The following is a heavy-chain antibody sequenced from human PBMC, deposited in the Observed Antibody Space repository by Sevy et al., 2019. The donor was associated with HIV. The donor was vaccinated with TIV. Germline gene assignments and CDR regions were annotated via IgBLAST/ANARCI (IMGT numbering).Heavy chain of an antibody. CDR1: GFTFSSYG. D-gene: IGHD6-6*01. CDR2: IWYDGSNK. Sequence: GGSLRLSCAASGFTFSSYGMHWVRQAPGKGLEWVAVIWYDGSNKYYADSVKGRFTISRDNSKNTLYLQMNSLRAEDTAVYYCARAPRSYSSSSDYYCYYGMDVWGQGTTVTVSS. V-gene: IGHV3-33*01. J-gene: IGHJ6*02. CDR3: ARAPRSYSSSSDYYCYYGMDV.